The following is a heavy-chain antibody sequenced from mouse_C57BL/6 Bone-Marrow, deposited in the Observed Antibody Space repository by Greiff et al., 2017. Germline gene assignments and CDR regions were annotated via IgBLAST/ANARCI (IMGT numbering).Heavy chain of an antibody. CDR2: IDPENGDI. V-gene: IGHV14-4*01. Sequence: EVQLQQSGAELVRPGASVKLSCTASGFNIKDDDMHWVKQRPEQGLEWIGWIDPENGDIEYAPKFQGKATITADTSSNTAYLQLISLTSVDTAVYSCIGLGIYYDYDVVAYWGQGTLVTVSA. J-gene: IGHJ3*01. D-gene: IGHD2-4*01. CDR3: IGLGIYYDYDVVAY. CDR1: GFNIKDDD.